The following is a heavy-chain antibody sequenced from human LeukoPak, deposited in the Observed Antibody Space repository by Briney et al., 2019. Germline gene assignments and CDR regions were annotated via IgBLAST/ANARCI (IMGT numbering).Heavy chain of an antibody. V-gene: IGHV3-23*01. CDR2: ISGAGGRT. Sequence: GGSLRLSCAASGFSLSTYAMSWVRQAPGKGPEWVSAISGAGGRTYYADSVKGRFTISRDNAKNSLYLQMNSLRAEDTALYYCAKGNDYGDYNYFDYWGQGTLVTVSS. D-gene: IGHD4-17*01. J-gene: IGHJ4*02. CDR3: AKGNDYGDYNYFDY. CDR1: GFSLSTYA.